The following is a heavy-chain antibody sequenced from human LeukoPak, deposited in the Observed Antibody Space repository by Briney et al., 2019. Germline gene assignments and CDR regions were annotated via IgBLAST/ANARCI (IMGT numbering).Heavy chain of an antibody. CDR2: IRYDGSSK. V-gene: IGHV3-30*02. CDR3: AKVGYKSEWTGMDF. Sequence: QPGGSLRLSCAASGFTFSRYDMHWVRQAPGKGLEWVAFIRYDGSSKYYADSVKGRFSISRDNSKNMQYLQMNSLRTEDTAVYYCAKVGYKSEWTGMDFWGQGTLVTVSS. J-gene: IGHJ4*02. D-gene: IGHD1-14*01. CDR1: GFTFSRYD.